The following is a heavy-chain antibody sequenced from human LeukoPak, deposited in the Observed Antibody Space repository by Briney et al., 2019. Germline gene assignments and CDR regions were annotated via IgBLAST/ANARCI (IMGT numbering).Heavy chain of an antibody. J-gene: IGHJ4*02. CDR2: INHSGST. V-gene: IGHV4-34*01. D-gene: IGHD3-10*01. CDR1: GGSFSGYY. Sequence: SQTLSLTCAVYGGSFSGYYWSWIRQPPGKGLEWIGEINHSGSTKYNPSLKSRVAISIDTSKNQFSLNLRSVTAADTAVYYCARDNYGSGSYWGQGTLVTASS. CDR3: ARDNYGSGSY.